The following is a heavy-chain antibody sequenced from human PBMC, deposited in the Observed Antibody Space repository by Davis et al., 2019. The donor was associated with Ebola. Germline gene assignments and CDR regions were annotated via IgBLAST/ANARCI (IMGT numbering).Heavy chain of an antibody. D-gene: IGHD3-10*01. J-gene: IGHJ4*02. CDR2: ISNNGISK. CDR3: VRNGGIWFGEPRRPDS. V-gene: IGHV3-64D*06. Sequence: GESLKISCSVSGFTFSDYALHWVRQAPGKGLEYVSAISNNGISKYYADSVKGRFTVSRDNSRKKLYLQMTSLRTEDTAVYYCVRNGGIWFGEPRRPDSWGRGTLVTVSS. CDR1: GFTFSDYA.